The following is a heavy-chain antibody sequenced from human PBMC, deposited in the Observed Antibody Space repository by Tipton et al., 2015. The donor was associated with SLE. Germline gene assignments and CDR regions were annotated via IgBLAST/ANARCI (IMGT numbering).Heavy chain of an antibody. D-gene: IGHD6-25*01. CDR2: MFHSGST. J-gene: IGHJ4*02. CDR1: GASIRTYY. V-gene: IGHV4-59*01. CDR3: AKDRVAAAGGWGFDY. Sequence: TLSLTCAVSGASIRTYYWSWLRQPPGKGLEWIGHMFHSGSTNYNPSLASRVTISIDKSKNQLSLTLNSVTTADTAVYYCAKDRVAAAGGWGFDYWGQGTLVTVSS.